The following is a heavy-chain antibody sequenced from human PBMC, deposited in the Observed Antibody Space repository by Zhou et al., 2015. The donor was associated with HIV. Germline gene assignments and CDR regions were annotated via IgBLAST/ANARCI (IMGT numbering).Heavy chain of an antibody. Sequence: QVQLVQSGAEVKKPGASVKVSCKASGYTFPNYGITWVRQAPGQGLEWMGWISAFNGNTNYAQKLQGRVTMTTDTSTSTAYMELRSLRSDDTAVYYCARDRGTMVRGVIIAHPGYYYYYGMDVWGQGP. CDR1: GYTFPNYG. D-gene: IGHD3-10*01. J-gene: IGHJ6*02. CDR3: ARDRGTMVRGVIIAHPGYYYYYGMDV. CDR2: ISAFNGNT. V-gene: IGHV1-18*01.